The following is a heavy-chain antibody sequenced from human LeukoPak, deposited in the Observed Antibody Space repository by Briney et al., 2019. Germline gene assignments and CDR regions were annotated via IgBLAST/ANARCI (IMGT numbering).Heavy chain of an antibody. J-gene: IGHJ4*02. CDR2: FDPEDGET. V-gene: IGHV1-24*01. CDR1: GFTFSSHV. Sequence: PGGSLRLSCAASGFTFSSHVMHWVRQAPGKGLEWMEGFDPEDGETIYAQKLQGRVTMTEDTSTDTAYMELSSLRSEDTAVYYCATAAGVYDFWSGYYLGYWGQGTLVTVSS. D-gene: IGHD3-3*01. CDR3: ATAAGVYDFWSGYYLGY.